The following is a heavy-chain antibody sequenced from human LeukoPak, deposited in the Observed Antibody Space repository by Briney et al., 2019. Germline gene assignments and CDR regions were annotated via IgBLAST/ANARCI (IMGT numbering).Heavy chain of an antibody. CDR2: INHSGST. V-gene: IGHV4-34*01. CDR1: GGSFSGYY. CDR3: ARERRPTYYDFWSSYYI. D-gene: IGHD3-3*01. Sequence: SETLSLTCAVYGGSFSGYYWSWIRQPPGKGLEWIGEINHSGSTNYNPSLKSRVTISVDTSKNQFSLKLSSVTAADTAVYYCARERRPTYYDFWSSYYIWGQGTLVTVSS. J-gene: IGHJ4*02.